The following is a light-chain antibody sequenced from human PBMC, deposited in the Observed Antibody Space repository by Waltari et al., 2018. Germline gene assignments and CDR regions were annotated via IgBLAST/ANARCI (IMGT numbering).Light chain of an antibody. V-gene: IGKV4-1*01. CDR2: GAT. CDR3: QQFVGAPLT. CDR1: QSVLDTSNNKNY. J-gene: IGKJ4*01. Sequence: DIVMTQSPDSLAVSLGERATINCKSSQSVLDTSNNKNYLVWYQQKAGQPPKLLFFGATILKSGVPDRFPASGSRTDFTLTISSLQPEDVAVYYCQQFVGAPLTFGGGTKVEVK.